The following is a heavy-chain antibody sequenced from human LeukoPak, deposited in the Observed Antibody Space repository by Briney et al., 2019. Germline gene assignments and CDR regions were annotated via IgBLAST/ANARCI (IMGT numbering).Heavy chain of an antibody. Sequence: GGSLRLSCAASGFTFSSYGMHWVRQAPGKGLEWVAFISYDGSNKYYADSVKGRFTIARGNSKNTLYVQLNSLRTEDTAVYYCAKMNAAYCGGDCYSNWFGPWGQGTLVTVSS. V-gene: IGHV3-30*18. CDR2: ISYDGSNK. D-gene: IGHD2-21*02. J-gene: IGHJ5*02. CDR1: GFTFSSYG. CDR3: AKMNAAYCGGDCYSNWFGP.